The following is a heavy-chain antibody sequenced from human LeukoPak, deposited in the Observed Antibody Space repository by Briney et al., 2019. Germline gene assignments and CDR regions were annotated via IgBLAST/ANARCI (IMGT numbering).Heavy chain of an antibody. Sequence: SETLSLTCSVSGGSISSSNYHWGWIRQPPGKGLEWIGSIYYSGSTYHNPSLKSRLTISVDMSKNQFSLKLSSVTAADAAVYYCASSVAVSPSGYYGMDVWGQGTTVTVSS. J-gene: IGHJ6*02. CDR3: ASSVAVSPSGYYGMDV. CDR2: IYYSGST. D-gene: IGHD6-19*01. V-gene: IGHV4-39*01. CDR1: GGSISSSNYH.